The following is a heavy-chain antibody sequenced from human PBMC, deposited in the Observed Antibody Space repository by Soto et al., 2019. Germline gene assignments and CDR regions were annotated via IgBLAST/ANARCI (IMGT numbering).Heavy chain of an antibody. J-gene: IGHJ4*02. Sequence: EVQLVKSGGGLIQPGGSLRLSCAASGFIFNTYSMNWVRQAPGKGLEWVSYISGSSQTIFYADSVRGRFTISRDNANNSTYLQIVSLRDEDTAVYYCARTLSWRRGPFDSWGQGTLVTVSS. CDR2: ISGSSQTI. D-gene: IGHD2-15*01. V-gene: IGHV3-48*02. CDR1: GFIFNTYS. CDR3: ARTLSWRRGPFDS.